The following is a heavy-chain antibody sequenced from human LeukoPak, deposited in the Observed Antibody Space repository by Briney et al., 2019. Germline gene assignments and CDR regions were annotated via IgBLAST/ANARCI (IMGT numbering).Heavy chain of an antibody. D-gene: IGHD1-1*01. CDR2: ISSTGNTI. J-gene: IGHJ3*02. CDR3: ARDWNLAFDI. V-gene: IGHV3-48*02. CDR1: GFTFSSYS. Sequence: GGSLRLSCAASGFTFSSYSMNWVRQAPGEGLEWVLYISSTGNTIYYADSVKGGFTISRDSAKNSLSLQMNSLRDEDTAVYYCARDWNLAFDIWGQGTMVTVSS.